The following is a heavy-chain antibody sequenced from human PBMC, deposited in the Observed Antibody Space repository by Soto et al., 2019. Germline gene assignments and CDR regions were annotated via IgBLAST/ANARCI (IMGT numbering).Heavy chain of an antibody. CDR2: IIPIFGTA. J-gene: IGHJ6*02. V-gene: IGHV1-69*12. CDR3: ATHDSSGGSYYYYGVDV. CDR1: GGTFSSYA. D-gene: IGHD6-19*01. Sequence: QVQLVQSGAEVKKPGSSVKVSCKASGGTFSSYAISWVRQAPGQGLEWMGGIIPIFGTADYAQKFQGRVTITADESTSTAYMERSSLRSEDTAVYYCATHDSSGGSYYYYGVDVWGQGTTVTVSS.